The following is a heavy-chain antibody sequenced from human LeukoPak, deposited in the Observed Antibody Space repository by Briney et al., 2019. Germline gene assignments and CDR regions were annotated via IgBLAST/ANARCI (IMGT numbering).Heavy chain of an antibody. J-gene: IGHJ4*02. Sequence: PSETLSLTCTVSGGSISSNYWSWIRQPAGKGLEWIGRVHTCGESNYHPSLKTRVTMSAVTSKNQFSLRLSSVTAADTAVYFCARENYFAGGGYGADFWGQGTLVTVSS. V-gene: IGHV4-4*07. D-gene: IGHD3-22*01. CDR1: GGSISSNY. CDR2: VHTCGES. CDR3: ARENYFAGGGYGADF.